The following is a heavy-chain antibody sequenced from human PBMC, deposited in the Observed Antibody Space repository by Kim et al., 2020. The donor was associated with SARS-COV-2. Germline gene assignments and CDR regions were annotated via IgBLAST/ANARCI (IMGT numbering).Heavy chain of an antibody. CDR3: ARDQGIYCSSTSCRYGMDV. V-gene: IGHV1-3*01. CDR2: INAGNGNT. J-gene: IGHJ6*02. D-gene: IGHD2-2*01. CDR1: GYTFTSYA. Sequence: ASVKVSCKASGYTFTSYAMHWVRQAPGQRLEWMGWINAGNGNTKYSQKFQGRVTITRDTSASTAYMELSSLRSEDTAVYYCARDQGIYCSSTSCRYGMDVLGQGTTVTVSS.